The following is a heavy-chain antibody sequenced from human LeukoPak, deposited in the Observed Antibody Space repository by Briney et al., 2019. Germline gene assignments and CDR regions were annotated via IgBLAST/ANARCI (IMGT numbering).Heavy chain of an antibody. J-gene: IGHJ6*03. CDR2: INWSGGST. CDR1: GFTFDDYG. Sequence: GGSLRLSCAASGFTFDDYGMSWVRQAPGKGLEWVSGINWSGGSTGYADSVKGRFTISRDNAKNSLYLQMNSLRAEDTALYHCARGGSSWYYYYMDVWGKGTTATVSS. D-gene: IGHD6-13*01. V-gene: IGHV3-20*01. CDR3: ARGGSSWYYYYMDV.